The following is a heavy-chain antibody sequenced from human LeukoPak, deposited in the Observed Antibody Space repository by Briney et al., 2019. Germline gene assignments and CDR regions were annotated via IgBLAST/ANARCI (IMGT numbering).Heavy chain of an antibody. CDR2: IYYSGST. J-gene: IGHJ5*02. CDR1: GGSISSSSYY. CDR3: ARIEEPYYYGSGRIRFDP. D-gene: IGHD3-10*01. V-gene: IGHV4-39*07. Sequence: SETLSLTCTVSGGSISSSSYYWGWIRQPPGKGLEWIGSIYYSGSTYYNPSLKSRVTISVDTSKNQFSLKLSSVTAADTAVYYCARIEEPYYYGSGRIRFDPWGQGTLVTVSS.